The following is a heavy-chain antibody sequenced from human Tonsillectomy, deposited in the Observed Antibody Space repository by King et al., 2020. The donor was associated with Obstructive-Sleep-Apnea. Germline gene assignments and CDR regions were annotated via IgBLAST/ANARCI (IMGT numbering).Heavy chain of an antibody. CDR1: GSSMSAYH. J-gene: IGHJ4*02. CDR2: IYYSGTT. V-gene: IGHV4-59*01. D-gene: IGHD3-10*01. Sequence: VPLQESGPGLVKPSETLSLTCTVSGSSMSAYHWTWLRQPPGKGLEWIGDIYYSGTTNYHPSLKSRVTISLDTSKNQFSLKLSSVTAADTAVYYCARALSGGYPSRFDYWGPGTLVTISS. CDR3: ARALSGGYPSRFDY.